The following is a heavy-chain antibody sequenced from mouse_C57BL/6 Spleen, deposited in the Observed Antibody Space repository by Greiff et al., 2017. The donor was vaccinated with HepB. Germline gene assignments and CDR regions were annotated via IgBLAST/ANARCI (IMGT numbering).Heavy chain of an antibody. CDR3: ARDYYGSLDY. Sequence: EVQLVESGGGLVKPGGSLKLSCAASGFTFSSYTMSWVRQTPEKRLEWVATISGGGGNTYYPDSVKGRFTISRDNAKNTLYLQMSSLRSEDTALYYCARDYYGSLDYWGQGTTLTVSS. CDR2: ISGGGGNT. V-gene: IGHV5-9*01. CDR1: GFTFSSYT. D-gene: IGHD1-1*01. J-gene: IGHJ2*01.